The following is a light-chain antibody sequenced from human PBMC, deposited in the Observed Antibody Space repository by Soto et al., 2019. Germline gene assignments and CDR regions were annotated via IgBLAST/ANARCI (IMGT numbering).Light chain of an antibody. CDR2: DTS. CDR1: QFVSSR. Sequence: DIVVTQSPATLSASPWERVTLSFIASQFVSSRLAWYQRRPGQVPRLLIYDTSTRAPGISARFSGSGSGTEFTLTITRLEPEDSAVYFCQHYGYSQWTFGQGTKVDIK. J-gene: IGKJ1*01. V-gene: IGKV3-15*01. CDR3: QHYGYSQWT.